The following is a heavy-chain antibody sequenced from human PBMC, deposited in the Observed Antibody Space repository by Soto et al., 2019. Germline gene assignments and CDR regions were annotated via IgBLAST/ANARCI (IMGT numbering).Heavy chain of an antibody. D-gene: IGHD6-6*01. Sequence: ALSLYCVASGFTFSDYSMSWIRQAPGKLLEWRAFIDSRGRTLSYADSVRGRFTISRDNAENSVYLQMDSLRADDTAVYYCARQAARNYSDSWGQGNSVTVST. CDR3: ARQAARNYSDS. CDR1: GFTFSDYS. CDR2: IDSRGRTL. J-gene: IGHJ4*02. V-gene: IGHV3-11*01.